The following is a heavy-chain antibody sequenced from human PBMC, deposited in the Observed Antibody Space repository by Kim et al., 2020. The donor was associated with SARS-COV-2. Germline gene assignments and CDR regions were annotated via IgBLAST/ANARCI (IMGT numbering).Heavy chain of an antibody. CDR1: GGSISSYY. CDR3: ARHALSIAVAGKFPWFDP. CDR2: IYYSGST. D-gene: IGHD6-19*01. J-gene: IGHJ5*02. Sequence: SETLSLTCTVSGGSISSYYWSWIRQPPGKGLEWIGYIYYSGSTNYNPSLKSRVTISVDTSKNQFSLKLSSVTAADTAVYYCARHALSIAVAGKFPWFDPWGQGTLVTVSS. V-gene: IGHV4-59*08.